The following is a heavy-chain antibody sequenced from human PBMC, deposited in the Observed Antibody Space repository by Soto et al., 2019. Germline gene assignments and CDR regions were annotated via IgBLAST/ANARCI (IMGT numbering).Heavy chain of an antibody. J-gene: IGHJ6*01. V-gene: IGHV5-51*01. D-gene: IGHD4-4*01. CDR3: ARGKNSIPRGALDV. CDR2: IYPDDSDT. CDR1: GFNFHTFW. Sequence: PGESLKISCKHSGFNFHTFWIPWVRQMPGKGLEWMGTIYPDDSDTRYSPSFQGQVTISADKSIQTAYLQWGSLKASDSALYYCARGKNSIPRGALDVGGQGTP.